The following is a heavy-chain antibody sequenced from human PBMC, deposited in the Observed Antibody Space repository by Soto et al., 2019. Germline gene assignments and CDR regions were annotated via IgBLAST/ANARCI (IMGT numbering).Heavy chain of an antibody. D-gene: IGHD3-16*02. CDR2: ISYDGSDK. CDR1: GFTFSSYA. Sequence: QVQLVESGGGVVQPGRSLRLSCAASGFTFSSYAMHWVRQAPGKGLELVAVISYDGSDKYYADSVKGRFTISRDNSKNTLNLQVNSLRADDTAVYYCAKALGELSPESYDYWGQGTLITVSS. CDR3: AKALGELSPESYDY. V-gene: IGHV3-30*18. J-gene: IGHJ4*02.